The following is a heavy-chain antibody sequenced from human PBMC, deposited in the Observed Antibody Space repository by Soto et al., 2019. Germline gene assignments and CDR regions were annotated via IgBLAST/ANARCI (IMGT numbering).Heavy chain of an antibody. Sequence: QVKLVEFGGAVVQSGRSLRLSCTASSFRFSAYGMHWVRQAPGKGLGWVALISDDGKTQFFTESVEGRFTISRDNSRNTLYLQMNRLRPEDTAVYYCVKGGYKAGWPPFDHWGNGTRVTVSS. V-gene: IGHV3-30*18. CDR1: SFRFSAYG. D-gene: IGHD5-12*01. CDR3: VKGGYKAGWPPFDH. J-gene: IGHJ4*01. CDR2: ISDDGKTQ.